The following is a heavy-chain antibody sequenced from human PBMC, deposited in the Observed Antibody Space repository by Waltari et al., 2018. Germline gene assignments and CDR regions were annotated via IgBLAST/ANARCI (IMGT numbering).Heavy chain of an antibody. CDR1: GDSISDSNW. Sequence: QVQLQESGPGLVEPSGTLSLSCAVSGDSISDSNWWGWVRQPPGKGLEWIGEIYYTGSANYNPSRKSRVVISVDKSKKQFSLKLSSVTAADTTVYYCAREHYDSSGSFDCWGQGTLVTVSS. CDR2: IYYTGSA. V-gene: IGHV4-4*02. J-gene: IGHJ4*02. D-gene: IGHD3-22*01. CDR3: AREHYDSSGSFDC.